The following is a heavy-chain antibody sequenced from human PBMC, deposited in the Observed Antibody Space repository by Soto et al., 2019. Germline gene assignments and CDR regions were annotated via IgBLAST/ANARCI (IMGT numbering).Heavy chain of an antibody. CDR3: ARNMAY. CDR1: GGSISDYY. Sequence: SETLSLTCTVSGGSISDYYWSWLRQPPEKGLERSGYMYDSGSTRYNPSLTSRVTISLDTSKNKSSLNLRSVTAADTAVYYCARNMAYWGKGTLVPVSS. J-gene: IGHJ4*02. CDR2: MYDSGST. D-gene: IGHD3-10*01. V-gene: IGHV4-4*09.